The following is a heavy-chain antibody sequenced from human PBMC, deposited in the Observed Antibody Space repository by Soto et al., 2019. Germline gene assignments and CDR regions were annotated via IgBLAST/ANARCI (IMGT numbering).Heavy chain of an antibody. V-gene: IGHV3-11*01. CDR2: INSSGNII. D-gene: IGHD3-22*01. CDR3: AKMSSENYYDPVFS. J-gene: IGHJ4*02. Sequence: QVQLVESGGGLVKTGGSLRIVCEASGFTFSDYYMSWVRQAPEKGLEWVSYINSSGNIIYYADSVKGRFTISRDNAKNSVYLQMNSLRAEDTALYFCAKMSSENYYDPVFSWGQGTLVTVSS. CDR1: GFTFSDYY.